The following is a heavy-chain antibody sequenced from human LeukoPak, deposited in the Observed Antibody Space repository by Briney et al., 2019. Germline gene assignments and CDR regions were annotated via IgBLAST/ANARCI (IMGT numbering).Heavy chain of an antibody. J-gene: IGHJ4*02. CDR1: GYTFTSYG. CDR3: ARDQGRRDGYNFPFDH. D-gene: IGHD5-24*01. V-gene: IGHV1-18*01. CDR2: ISAYNGNT. Sequence: ASVKVSCKASGYTFTSYGISWVRQAPGQGLEWMGWISAYNGNTNYAQKLQGRVTMTTDTSTSTAYMELRSLRSDDTAVYYCARDQGRRDGYNFPFDHWGQGTLVTVSS.